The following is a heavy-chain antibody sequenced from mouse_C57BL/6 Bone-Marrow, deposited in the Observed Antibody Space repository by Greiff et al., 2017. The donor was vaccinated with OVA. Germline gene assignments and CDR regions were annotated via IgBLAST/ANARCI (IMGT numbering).Heavy chain of an antibody. CDR2: IYPRDGST. J-gene: IGHJ3*01. Sequence: QVQLQQSDAELVKPGASVKISCKVSGYTFTDHTIHWMKQRPEQGLEWIGYIYPRDGSTKYNEKFKGKATLTADKSSSTAYMQLNSLTSEYSADYFCARWGDGSSSAWFAYWGQGTLVTVSA. V-gene: IGHV1-78*01. D-gene: IGHD1-1*01. CDR1: GYTFTDHT. CDR3: ARWGDGSSSAWFAY.